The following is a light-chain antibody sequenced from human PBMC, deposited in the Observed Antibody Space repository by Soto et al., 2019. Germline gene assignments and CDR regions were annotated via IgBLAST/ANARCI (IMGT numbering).Light chain of an antibody. CDR3: SSYAGSNPVV. Sequence: QSVLTQPPSASGSPGQSVTISCTGTSSDVGGYNYVSWYQQHPGKAPKFMIYDVSKRPSGVPDRFSGSKSGNTASLTVSGLQAEDEADYYCSSYAGSNPVVFGGGTKLTVL. V-gene: IGLV2-8*01. CDR1: SSDVGGYNY. J-gene: IGLJ2*01. CDR2: DVS.